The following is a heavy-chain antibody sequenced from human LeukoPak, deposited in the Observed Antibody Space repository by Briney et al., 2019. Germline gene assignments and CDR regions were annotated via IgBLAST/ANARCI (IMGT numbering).Heavy chain of an antibody. D-gene: IGHD6-19*01. V-gene: IGHV4-59*08. CDR3: ARHTTRGSSGWYRVFDY. CDR1: SGSINNYY. Sequence: SETLSLTCTVSSGSINNYYWSWIRRPPGKGLEWIGYIYYIGSTYYNPSLKSRVTISVDTSKNQFSLKLTSVTAADTAVYYCARHTTRGSSGWYRVFDYWGQGTLVTVSS. CDR2: IYYIGST. J-gene: IGHJ4*02.